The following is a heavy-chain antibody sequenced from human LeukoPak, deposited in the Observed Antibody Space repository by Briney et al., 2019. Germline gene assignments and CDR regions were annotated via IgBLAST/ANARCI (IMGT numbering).Heavy chain of an antibody. Sequence: ASVKVSCKASGYTFNKYGISWVRQAPGQGLEWMGWISCYNGDTHYAQKLQGRVTLSTDTPTTTVYMELRSLRSDDMAVYYCARDPSNTSGWKTWFDAWGQGTPVTVSS. J-gene: IGHJ5*02. CDR3: ARDPSNTSGWKTWFDA. CDR2: ISCYNGDT. D-gene: IGHD6-19*01. V-gene: IGHV1-18*03. CDR1: GYTFNKYG.